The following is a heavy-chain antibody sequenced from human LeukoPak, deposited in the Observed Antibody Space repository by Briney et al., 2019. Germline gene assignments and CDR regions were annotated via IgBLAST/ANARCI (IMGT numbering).Heavy chain of an antibody. CDR3: TTGRWMQLWLVDY. V-gene: IGHV3-15*05. Sequence: PGGSLPLSRKGSGFTFTNPCMSWVRLAPGKGLECVGHIKSQNDGGTTDYAAPVKGRFTISRDDSNNQLYLQLNCVTAEDTAVYYCTTGRWMQLWLVDYWGQGTLVTVSS. CDR1: GFTFTNPC. D-gene: IGHD5-18*01. J-gene: IGHJ4*02. CDR2: IKSQNDGGTT.